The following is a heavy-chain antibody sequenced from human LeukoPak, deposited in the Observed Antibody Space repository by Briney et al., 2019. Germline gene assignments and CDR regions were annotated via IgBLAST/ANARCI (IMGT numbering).Heavy chain of an antibody. D-gene: IGHD2-8*02. Sequence: GGSLRLSCAASGFTFSSYWMHWVRQALGKGLVWVSRLISDGSSASYADSVKGRFTISRDNTKNTLYLQMNSLRAEDTAIYYCVRDARYCPDVWGQGTTVTVSS. V-gene: IGHV3-74*01. CDR3: VRDARYCPDV. CDR1: GFTFSSYW. J-gene: IGHJ6*02. CDR2: LISDGSSA.